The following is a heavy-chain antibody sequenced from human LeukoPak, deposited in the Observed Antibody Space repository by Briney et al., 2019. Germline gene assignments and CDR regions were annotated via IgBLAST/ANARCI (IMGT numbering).Heavy chain of an antibody. Sequence: SETLSLTCTVSGGSISSGGYYWSWIRQPPGKGLEWIGEINHSGSTNYNPSLKSRVIISVDTSKNQFSLKLSSVTAADTAVYYCARVVTQSHDAFDIWGQGTMVTVSS. J-gene: IGHJ3*02. V-gene: IGHV4-39*07. CDR2: INHSGST. CDR3: ARVVTQSHDAFDI. D-gene: IGHD2-21*02. CDR1: GGSISSGGYY.